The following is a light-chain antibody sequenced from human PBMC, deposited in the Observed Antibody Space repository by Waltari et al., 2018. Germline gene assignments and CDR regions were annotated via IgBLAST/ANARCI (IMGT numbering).Light chain of an antibody. CDR2: AAS. J-gene: IGKJ1*01. CDR3: QQYYSYPPT. Sequence: AIRITQSPSSLSASTGDRVTITCRASQGISSYLAWYQQKPGKAPKLLIYAASTLQSGVPSRFSGSGAGTDFTLTINCLQSEDFATYCCQQYYSYPPTFGQGTKVEIK. CDR1: QGISSY. V-gene: IGKV1-8*01.